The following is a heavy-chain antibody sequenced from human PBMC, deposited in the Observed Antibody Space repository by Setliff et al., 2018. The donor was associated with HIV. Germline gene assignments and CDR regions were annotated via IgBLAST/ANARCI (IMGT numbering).Heavy chain of an antibody. CDR1: GYTYTDSR. J-gene: IGHJ6*03. D-gene: IGHD3-22*01. Sequence: ASVKVSCKTSGYTYTDSRITWVRQAPGQGLEWMGWIDSFKGNTKYAQKFQGSVTMITDTSTNTAYMELKSLRSDDTAVYYCARYRDSSDPGFYYMDVWGKGTTVTVSS. CDR2: IDSFKGNT. V-gene: IGHV1-18*01. CDR3: ARYRDSSDPGFYYMDV.